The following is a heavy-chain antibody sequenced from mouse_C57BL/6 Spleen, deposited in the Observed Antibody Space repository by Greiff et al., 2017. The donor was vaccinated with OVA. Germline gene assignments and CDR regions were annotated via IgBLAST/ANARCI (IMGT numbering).Heavy chain of an antibody. CDR2: IDPSDSYT. J-gene: IGHJ2*01. Sequence: QVQLQQPGAELVMPGASVKLSCKASGYTFNSYWMHWVKQRPGQGLEWIGEIDPSDSYTKYNQQFKGKSTLTVDKYSSTAYMQLSSLTSEDSAVYYCASGGEDYCASCASFDYWGQGTTLTVSS. V-gene: IGHV1-69*01. D-gene: IGHD1-1*01. CDR1: GYTFNSYW. CDR3: ASGGEDYCASCASFDY.